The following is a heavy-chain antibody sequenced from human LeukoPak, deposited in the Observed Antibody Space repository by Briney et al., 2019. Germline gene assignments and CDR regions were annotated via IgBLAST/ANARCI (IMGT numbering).Heavy chain of an antibody. Sequence: SVKVSCKASGGTFSSYAISWMRQAPGQGLEWMGGIIPIFGTANYAQTFQGRVTITADESTSTAYMELSGLRSEDTAVYYCATHYDFWQPFQGGFDYWGQGTLVTVSS. J-gene: IGHJ4*02. CDR1: GGTFSSYA. V-gene: IGHV1-69*01. D-gene: IGHD3-3*01. CDR3: ATHYDFWQPFQGGFDY. CDR2: IIPIFGTA.